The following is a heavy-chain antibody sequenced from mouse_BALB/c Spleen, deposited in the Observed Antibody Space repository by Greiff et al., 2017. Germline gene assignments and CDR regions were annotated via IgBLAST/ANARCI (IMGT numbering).Heavy chain of an antibody. CDR1: GYTFTNYW. V-gene: IGHV1-63*02. Sequence: QVQLQQSGAELVRPGTSVKISCKASGYTFTNYWLGWVKQRPGHGLEWIGDIYPGGGYTNYNEKFKGKATLTADTSSSTAYMQLSSLTSEDSAVYFCARNYGSSSYWYFDVWGAGTTVTVSS. CDR2: IYPGGGYT. D-gene: IGHD1-1*01. CDR3: ARNYGSSSYWYFDV. J-gene: IGHJ1*01.